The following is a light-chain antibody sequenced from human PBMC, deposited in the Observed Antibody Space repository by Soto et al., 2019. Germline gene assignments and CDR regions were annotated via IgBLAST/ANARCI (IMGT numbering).Light chain of an antibody. V-gene: IGKV1-5*01. CDR1: ESLGTW. J-gene: IGKJ4*01. Sequence: DIQMTQSPSTLSAYVGDRVIITCRASESLGTWFAWYQQKPGTAPILLIYDVSRLESGVPSRFSGRGSGTEFTLTISSLQPDDFATYYCQQYFSYPLTFGGGTKV. CDR3: QQYFSYPLT. CDR2: DVS.